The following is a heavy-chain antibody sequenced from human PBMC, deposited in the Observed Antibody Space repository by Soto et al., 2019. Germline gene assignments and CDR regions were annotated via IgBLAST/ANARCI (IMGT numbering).Heavy chain of an antibody. Sequence: GASVKVSCKASGGTFSSYAISWVRQAPGQGLEWMGGIIPIFGTANYAQKFQGRVTITADESTSTAYMELSSLRSEDTAVYYCASSAPHPITIFGVAKFDYWGQGTLVTVSS. V-gene: IGHV1-69*13. J-gene: IGHJ4*02. CDR3: ASSAPHPITIFGVAKFDY. CDR1: GGTFSSYA. CDR2: IIPIFGTA. D-gene: IGHD3-3*01.